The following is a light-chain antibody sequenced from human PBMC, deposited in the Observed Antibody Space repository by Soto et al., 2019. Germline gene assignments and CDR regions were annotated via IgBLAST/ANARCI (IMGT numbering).Light chain of an antibody. Sequence: QSALTQPPSASGSPGQSVTISCTGTSSDVGGYNYVSWYQQHPGKAPKLMIYEVSKRPSGVPDRFSGSKSGNTASLTVSGLQAEDEADYYCSSYAGSKDEFGGGTQLTVL. V-gene: IGLV2-8*01. CDR2: EVS. CDR1: SSDVGGYNY. J-gene: IGLJ2*01. CDR3: SSYAGSKDE.